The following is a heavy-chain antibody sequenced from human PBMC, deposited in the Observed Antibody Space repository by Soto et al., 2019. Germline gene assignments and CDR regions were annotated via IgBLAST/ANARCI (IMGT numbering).Heavy chain of an antibody. CDR1: GGTFSRYA. V-gene: IGHV1-69*06. CDR3: ARDRETYYYDCSGIYYYVMYF. CDR2: IIPIFGTA. D-gene: IGHD3-22*01. J-gene: IGHJ6*02. Sequence: SVNLSCKASGGTFSRYAISWVRQAPGQGLEWMGGIIPIFGTANYAQKFQGRVTITADKSTSTAYMELSSLRSEDTAVYYCARDRETYYYDCSGIYYYVMYFCGQGSTVTV.